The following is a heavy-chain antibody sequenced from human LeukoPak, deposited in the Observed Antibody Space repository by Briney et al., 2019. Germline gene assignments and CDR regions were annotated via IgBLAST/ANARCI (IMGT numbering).Heavy chain of an antibody. Sequence: GGSLRLSCAASGFTFSSYSMNWVRQAPGKGLEGGSYISSSSSTIYYADSVKGRFTISRDNAKNSLYLQMNSLRAEDTAVYYCARGTDYYDSSGSQGDYWGQGTLVTVSS. CDR2: ISSSSSTI. V-gene: IGHV3-48*04. CDR3: ARGTDYYDSSGSQGDY. J-gene: IGHJ4*02. CDR1: GFTFSSYS. D-gene: IGHD3-22*01.